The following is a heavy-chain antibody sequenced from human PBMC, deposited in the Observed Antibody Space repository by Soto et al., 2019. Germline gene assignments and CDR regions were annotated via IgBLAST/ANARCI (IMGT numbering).Heavy chain of an antibody. D-gene: IGHD5-12*01. Sequence: RGSLKDSRKGSGYSFTSYWISWVRQMPGKGLEWMGRIDPSDSYTNYSPSFQGHVTISADRSISTAYLQWSSLKASDTAMYYCARRSGYHDYWGQGTLVTVSS. V-gene: IGHV5-10-1*01. CDR3: ARRSGYHDY. CDR2: IDPSDSYT. CDR1: GYSFTSYW. J-gene: IGHJ4*02.